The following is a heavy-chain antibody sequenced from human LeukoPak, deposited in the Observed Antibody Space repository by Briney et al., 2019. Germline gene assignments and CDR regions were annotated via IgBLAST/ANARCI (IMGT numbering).Heavy chain of an antibody. CDR1: GGSIKSYY. Sequence: SETLSLTCSVSGGSIKSYYWSWLRQLPGKGLEWIGHIYYSGSTNYNPSLKSRVTISVDMSKNQFSLKLSSVTAADTAVYYCARGPPLSDFWSGSYYFDYWGQGTLVTVSS. CDR2: IYYSGST. CDR3: ARGPPLSDFWSGSYYFDY. J-gene: IGHJ4*02. D-gene: IGHD3-3*01. V-gene: IGHV4-59*01.